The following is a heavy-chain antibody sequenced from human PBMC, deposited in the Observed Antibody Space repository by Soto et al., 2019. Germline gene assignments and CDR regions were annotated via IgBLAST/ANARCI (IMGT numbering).Heavy chain of an antibody. CDR2: ISWDGLAQ. D-gene: IGHD1-1*01. V-gene: IGHV3-30*18. CDR3: AKETIQVGGPNYFDY. Sequence: GSLRLSCEASGFTFSRYGMHWVRQAPGMGLGWVAVISWDGLAQYYGDSVKGRFTISRDNSQSTLYLQMNSLRTEDTAIYYCAKETIQVGGPNYFDYWGQGVLVTVSS. CDR1: GFTFSRYG. J-gene: IGHJ4*02.